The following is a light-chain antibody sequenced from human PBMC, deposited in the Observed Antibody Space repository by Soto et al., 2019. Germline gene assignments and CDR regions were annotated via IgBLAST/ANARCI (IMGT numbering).Light chain of an antibody. V-gene: IGLV1-47*01. CDR1: SSNIGSNY. Sequence: QSVLTQPPSASGTPGQRVTISCSGSSSNIGSNYVYWYQQLPGTAPKLLIYRNNQRPSGVPDRFSGSKSGTSASLAISGLRSEDEADYYCAAWDDSLRGRVFGGGTKLTDL. CDR3: AAWDDSLRGRV. CDR2: RNN. J-gene: IGLJ2*01.